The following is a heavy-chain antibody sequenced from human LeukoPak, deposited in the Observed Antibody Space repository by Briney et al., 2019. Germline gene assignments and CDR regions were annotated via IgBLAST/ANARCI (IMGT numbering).Heavy chain of an antibody. Sequence: ASVKVSCKASGYTLIELSIHWVRQAPGKGLEWMGGFDSEDGESIYAQKFQGRVTMIEDTSTDTAYMELSSLRSEDTAVYYCTTRRSGTTSFWFDPWGQGTLVTVSS. CDR2: FDSEDGES. J-gene: IGHJ5*02. CDR3: TTRRSGTTSFWFDP. CDR1: GYTLIELS. D-gene: IGHD1-1*01. V-gene: IGHV1-24*01.